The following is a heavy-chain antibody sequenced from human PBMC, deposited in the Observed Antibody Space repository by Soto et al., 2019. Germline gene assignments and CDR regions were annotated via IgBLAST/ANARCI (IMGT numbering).Heavy chain of an antibody. D-gene: IGHD2-2*01. Sequence: RQMPGKVLEWMGIIYPGDSDTGYSPSFHGQVTISADNSISTAYLQWSSLKASDPAMYYCVRNQSNYYSYAGMEGVGQGTTVTVSS. V-gene: IGHV5-51*01. CDR2: IYPGDSDT. J-gene: IGHJ6*02. CDR3: VRNQSNYYSYAGMEG.